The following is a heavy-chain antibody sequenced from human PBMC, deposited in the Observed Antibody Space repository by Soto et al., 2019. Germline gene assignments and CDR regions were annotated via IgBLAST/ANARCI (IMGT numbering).Heavy chain of an antibody. J-gene: IGHJ6*02. Sequence: QVQLVQSGAEVKKPGASVKVSCKASGYTFTGYYMHWVRQAPGQGLEWMGWINPNSGGTNYAQKFQGRVTMTRETSINTAYMELSRLRSDETAVYYCAGSRSDYDFWSVYYGMDVWGQGPTVTVSS. CDR3: AGSRSDYDFWSVYYGMDV. CDR1: GYTFTGYY. CDR2: INPNSGGT. V-gene: IGHV1-2*02. D-gene: IGHD3-3*01.